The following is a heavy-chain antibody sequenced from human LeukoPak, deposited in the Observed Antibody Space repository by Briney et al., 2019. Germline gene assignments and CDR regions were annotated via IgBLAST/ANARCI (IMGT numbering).Heavy chain of an antibody. Sequence: GGSLRLSCAASGFTFSSYAMHWVRQAPGKGLEWVAVISYDGSNKYYADSVKGRFTISRDNSKNTLYLQMNSLRAEDTAVYYCARDTPGVYGMDVWGQETTVTVSS. CDR2: ISYDGSNK. CDR3: ARDTPGVYGMDV. V-gene: IGHV3-30-3*01. CDR1: GFTFSSYA. D-gene: IGHD2-8*01. J-gene: IGHJ6*02.